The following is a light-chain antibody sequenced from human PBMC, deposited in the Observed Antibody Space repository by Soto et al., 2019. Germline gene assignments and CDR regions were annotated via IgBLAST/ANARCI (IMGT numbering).Light chain of an antibody. V-gene: IGKV1-5*01. CDR3: QQYSSSSPT. CDR2: GAP. CDR1: QSINSW. J-gene: IGKJ2*01. Sequence: DIQMTQSPSTLSASVGDRVTITCRASQSINSWLAWYQQKPGKAPKLLIYGAPSLESGVPSKFSGSGSVTEFTLTIDSLQPDDFATYYCQQYSSSSPTFGQGTKLEIK.